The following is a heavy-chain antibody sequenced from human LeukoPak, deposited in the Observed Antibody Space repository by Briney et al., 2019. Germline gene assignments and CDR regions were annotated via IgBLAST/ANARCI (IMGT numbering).Heavy chain of an antibody. Sequence: PSGTLSLTCTVSGGSISSYYWSWIRQPPGKGLEWIGYIYYSGSTNYNPSLKSRVTISVDTSKNQFSLKLSSVTAADTAVYYCARDSGYSTPYLFDYWGQGTLVTVSS. CDR1: GGSISSYY. D-gene: IGHD5-12*01. V-gene: IGHV4-59*01. CDR2: IYYSGST. J-gene: IGHJ4*02. CDR3: ARDSGYSTPYLFDY.